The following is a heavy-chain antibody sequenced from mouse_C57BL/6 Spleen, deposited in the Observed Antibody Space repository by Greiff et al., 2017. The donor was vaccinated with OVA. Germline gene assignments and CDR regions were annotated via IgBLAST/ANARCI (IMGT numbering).Heavy chain of an antibody. CDR2: IHPSDSDT. CDR1: GYTFTSSW. Sequence: QVQLPQSGAELVKPGASVKVSCKASGYTFTSSWMHWVKQRPGPGLEWLGRIHPSDSDTNYNQKVKGKATLTVDKSSSTAYMQLSSLTSEDSAVYDGAINKGLLRRGYYAMDYWGQGTSVTVSA. V-gene: IGHV1-74*01. J-gene: IGHJ4*01. CDR3: AINKGLLRRGYYAMDY. D-gene: IGHD1-1*01.